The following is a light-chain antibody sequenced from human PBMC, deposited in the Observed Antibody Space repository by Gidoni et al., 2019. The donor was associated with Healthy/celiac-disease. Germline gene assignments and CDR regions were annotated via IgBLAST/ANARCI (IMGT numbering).Light chain of an antibody. V-gene: IGKV3-20*01. CDR3: QQYGSSPGFT. Sequence: EIVLTQSPGTLSLSQRERATLSCRASQSVSSSYLAWYQQKPGQAPRLLIYGASSRSTGIPDRFSGSGSGTDFTLTISRLEPEDFAVYYCQQYGSSPGFTFGPGTKVDIK. J-gene: IGKJ3*01. CDR2: GAS. CDR1: QSVSSSY.